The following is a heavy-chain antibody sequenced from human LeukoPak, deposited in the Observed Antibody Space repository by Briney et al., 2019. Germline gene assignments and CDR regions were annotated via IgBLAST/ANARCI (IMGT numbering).Heavy chain of an antibody. CDR1: GFTFSDYY. Sequence: GGSLRLSCAASGFTFSDYYMSWIRQAPGKGLERVSYISSGGSTIYYADSVKGRFTISRDNAKNSLYLQMNSLRAEDTAVYYCARDLVDFASWFDPWGQGTLVTVSS. J-gene: IGHJ5*02. CDR2: ISSGGSTI. CDR3: ARDLVDFASWFDP. V-gene: IGHV3-11*01.